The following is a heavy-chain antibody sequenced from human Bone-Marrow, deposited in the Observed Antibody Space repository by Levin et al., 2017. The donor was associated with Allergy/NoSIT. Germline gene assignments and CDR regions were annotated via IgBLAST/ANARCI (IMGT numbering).Heavy chain of an antibody. Sequence: GESLKISCAVSGFTFSGSAMHWVRQAPGKGLEWVAVISQDGRSKFYPDTVKGRFNISRDNSKNTLFLQMNNLRTEDTAVYYCVRVGEDFWSGYFDFWGQGTLVTVSS. J-gene: IGHJ4*02. CDR1: GFTFSGSA. V-gene: IGHV3-30*04. CDR2: ISQDGRSK. CDR3: VRVGEDFWSGYFDF. D-gene: IGHD3-3*01.